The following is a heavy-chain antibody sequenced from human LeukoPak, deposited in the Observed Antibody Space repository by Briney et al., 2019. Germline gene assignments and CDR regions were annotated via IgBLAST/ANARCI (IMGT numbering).Heavy chain of an antibody. J-gene: IGHJ4*02. V-gene: IGHV1-2*02. CDR1: GYTFTGYY. D-gene: IGHD3-22*01. CDR2: INPNSGGT. Sequence: GASVKVSCKASGYTFTGYYMHWVRQAPGQGLEWMGWINPNSGGTNYAQKFQGRVTMTRDTSISTAYMELSRLRSDDTAVYYCARGPYYDSSGYRYYFDYWGQGTLVTVSS. CDR3: ARGPYYDSSGYRYYFDY.